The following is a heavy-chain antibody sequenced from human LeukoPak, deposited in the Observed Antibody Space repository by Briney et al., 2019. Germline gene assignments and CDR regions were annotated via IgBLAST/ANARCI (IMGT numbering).Heavy chain of an antibody. CDR2: INHSGST. J-gene: IGHJ4*02. V-gene: IGHV4-34*01. D-gene: IGHD1-7*01. CDR1: GGSFSGYY. Sequence: SETLSLTCAVYGGSFSGYYWSWIRQPPGKGLEWIGEINHSGSTNYNPSLKSRVTISVDTSKNQFPLKLSSVTAADTAVYYCAGRITGTIDYWGQGTLVTVSS. CDR3: AGRITGTIDY.